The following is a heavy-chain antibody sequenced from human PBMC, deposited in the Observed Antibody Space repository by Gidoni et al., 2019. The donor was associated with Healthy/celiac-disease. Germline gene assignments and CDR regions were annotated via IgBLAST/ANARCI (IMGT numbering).Heavy chain of an antibody. J-gene: IGHJ6*02. Sequence: QVQLQQWGAGLLKPSETLSLTCAVYGGSFSGYYWSWIRQPPGKGLEWIGEINHSGSTNYNPSLKSRVTISVDTSKNQFSLKLSSVTAADTAVYYCASTRGGITIFGVVSYGMDVWGQGTTVTVSS. CDR2: INHSGST. V-gene: IGHV4-34*01. CDR1: GGSFSGYY. D-gene: IGHD3-3*01. CDR3: ASTRGGITIFGVVSYGMDV.